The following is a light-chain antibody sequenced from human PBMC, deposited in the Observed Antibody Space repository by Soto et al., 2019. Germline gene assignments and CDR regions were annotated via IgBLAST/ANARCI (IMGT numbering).Light chain of an antibody. V-gene: IGLV2-14*03. J-gene: IGLJ1*01. CDR2: DVN. CDR3: CSYTSSNTLVYV. CDR1: SSDVGSYNY. Sequence: QSALTQPASVSGSPGQSITISCTGSSSDVGSYNYVSWYQHHPGEAHKLIIYDVNNRPSGVSNLFSGSKSGNTASLTISGLQAEDEADYYCCSYTSSNTLVYVFGTGTKVTVL.